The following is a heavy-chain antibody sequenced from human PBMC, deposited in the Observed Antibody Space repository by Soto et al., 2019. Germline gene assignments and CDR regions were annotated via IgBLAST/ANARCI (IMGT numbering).Heavy chain of an antibody. CDR3: ARDREDYGSGNYYNRIDF. Sequence: QVQLVQSGAEVKKPGSSVKVSCKASGGIFSTYAISWLRHAPGQGLEWMGGIIPLFGTPNYEKRFQGRVTITADESTSTAYMERSRLRSADTAVYDCARDREDYGSGNYYNRIDFWGQGTLVTVSS. V-gene: IGHV1-69*01. CDR1: GGIFSTYA. CDR2: IIPLFGTP. J-gene: IGHJ4*02. D-gene: IGHD3-10*01.